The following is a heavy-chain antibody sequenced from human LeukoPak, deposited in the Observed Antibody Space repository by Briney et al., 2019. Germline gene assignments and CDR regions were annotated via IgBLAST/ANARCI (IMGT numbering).Heavy chain of an antibody. CDR1: GYTFTSYG. V-gene: IGHV1-2*02. CDR3: ARDKNPTVFDY. Sequence: ASVKVSCKASGYTFTSYGISWVRQAPGQGLEWMGCINPNSGDTNYAQKFQGRVTMTRDTSLSTAYMELSSLRSDDTAVYYCARDKNPTVFDYWGQGSLVTVSS. J-gene: IGHJ4*02. CDR2: INPNSGDT.